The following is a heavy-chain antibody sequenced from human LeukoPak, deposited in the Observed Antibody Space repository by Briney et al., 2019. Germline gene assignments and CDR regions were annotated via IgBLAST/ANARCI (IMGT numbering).Heavy chain of an antibody. V-gene: IGHV3-15*01. J-gene: IGHJ4*02. CDR3: TTDLGLTMIRGVIVY. Sequence: SGGSLRLSCAASGFTLTNAWMSWVRQAPGKGLEWVGRIKGKGDGETIDNAAPVKGRFTMSRDDSKATLYLQMNSLKAEDTAVYYCTTDLGLTMIRGVIVYWGQGALVTVSS. D-gene: IGHD3-10*01. CDR1: GFTLTNAW. CDR2: IKGKGDGETI.